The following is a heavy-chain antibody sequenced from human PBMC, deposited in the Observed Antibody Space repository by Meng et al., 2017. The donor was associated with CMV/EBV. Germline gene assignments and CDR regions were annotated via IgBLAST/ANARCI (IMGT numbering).Heavy chain of an antibody. V-gene: IGHV3-30*02. D-gene: IGHD2-21*01. CDR2: IRYDGSNK. Sequence: GESLKISCAASGFTFSSYGMHWVRQAPGKGLEWVAFIRYDGSNKYYADSVKGRFTISRDNSKNTLYLQMNSLRAEDTAVYYCASRAYCGGDCFDAFDIWGQGTMVTVSS. J-gene: IGHJ3*02. CDR3: ASRAYCGGDCFDAFDI. CDR1: GFTFSSYG.